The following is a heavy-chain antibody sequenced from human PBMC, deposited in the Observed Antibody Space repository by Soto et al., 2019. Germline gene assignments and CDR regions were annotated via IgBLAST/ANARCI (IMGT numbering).Heavy chain of an antibody. CDR1: GGSFSGYY. Sequence: SETLSLTCAVYGGSFSGYYWSWIRQPPGKGLEWIGEINHSGSTNYNPSLKSRVTISVDTSKNQFSLKLSSVTAADTAVYYCARGCGSCYWLSNPSPFDYWGQGTLVTVSS. CDR3: ARGCGSCYWLSNPSPFDY. J-gene: IGHJ4*02. D-gene: IGHD2-15*01. CDR2: INHSGST. V-gene: IGHV4-34*01.